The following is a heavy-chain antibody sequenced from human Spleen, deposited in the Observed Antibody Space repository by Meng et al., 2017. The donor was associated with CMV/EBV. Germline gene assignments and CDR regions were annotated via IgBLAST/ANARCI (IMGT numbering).Heavy chain of an antibody. D-gene: IGHD3-22*01. CDR1: SGGYY. CDR2: IYYSGST. J-gene: IGHJ1*01. V-gene: IGHV4-31*02. CDR3: ARVFYYDSSGYYGAEYFQH. Sequence: SGGYYWSWIRQYPGKGLEWIGYIYYSGSTYYTPSLKRRVTISVDTSKNQFSLKLSSVTAAVTAVYYCARVFYYDSSGYYGAEYFQHWGQGTLVTVSS.